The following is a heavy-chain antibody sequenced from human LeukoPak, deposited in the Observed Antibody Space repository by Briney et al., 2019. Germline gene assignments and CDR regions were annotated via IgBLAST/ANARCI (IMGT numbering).Heavy chain of an antibody. CDR1: GGTFSSYA. V-gene: IGHV1-69*05. D-gene: IGHD2-15*01. Sequence: GASVKVSCKAPGGTFSSYAISWVRQAPGQGLEWMGRIIPIFGTANYAQKFQGRVTITTDESTSTAYMELSSLRSEDAAVYYCARGNINCSGGSCYSAPTPDVWGKGTTVTVSS. CDR2: IIPIFGTA. J-gene: IGHJ6*04. CDR3: ARGNINCSGGSCYSAPTPDV.